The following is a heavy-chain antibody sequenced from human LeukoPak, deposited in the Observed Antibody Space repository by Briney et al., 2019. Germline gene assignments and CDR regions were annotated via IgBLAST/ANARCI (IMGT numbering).Heavy chain of an antibody. D-gene: IGHD3-3*01. J-gene: IGHJ4*02. CDR1: GFTFSSYE. V-gene: IGHV3-48*03. CDR3: ARDQRYDFWSGFYAVDY. Sequence: GGSLRLSCVASGFTFSSYEMNWVRQAPGKELEWISYISSSGSSIHYADSVKGRFTISRDNARNSLYLQMNSPRAEDTAVYYCARDQRYDFWSGFYAVDYWGQGTLLTVSS. CDR2: ISSSGSSI.